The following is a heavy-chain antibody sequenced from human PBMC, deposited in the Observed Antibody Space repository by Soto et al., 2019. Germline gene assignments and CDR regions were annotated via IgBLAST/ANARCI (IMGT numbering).Heavy chain of an antibody. D-gene: IGHD3-3*01. CDR1: GFTSDDFA. Sequence: GGSLRLSCTFSGFTSDDFALTWVRQAPGKGLEWLGLVRSKTYDGAAEYAASVKGRFTISRDESTSTAFLQMNRLKTEDTAVYYCTRDGDFYGFDVWGQGTTVTVSS. CDR3: TRDGDFYGFDV. J-gene: IGHJ6*02. V-gene: IGHV3-49*04. CDR2: VRSKTYDGAA.